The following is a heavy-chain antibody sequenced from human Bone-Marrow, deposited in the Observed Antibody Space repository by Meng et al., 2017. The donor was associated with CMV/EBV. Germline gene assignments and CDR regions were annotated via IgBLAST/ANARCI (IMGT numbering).Heavy chain of an antibody. CDR2: IYPGDSET. D-gene: IGHD3-10*01. Sequence: GGSLRLSCKASAYSFTNYWIGWVRQMPGKGLEWVGIIYPGDSETKYSPSFEGQVTISADKSISTAYLQWSSLKASDTAMYYCARTRITMVRGVIATYYFDYWGQGTLVTVSS. CDR1: AYSFTNYW. CDR3: ARTRITMVRGVIATYYFDY. J-gene: IGHJ4*02. V-gene: IGHV5-51*01.